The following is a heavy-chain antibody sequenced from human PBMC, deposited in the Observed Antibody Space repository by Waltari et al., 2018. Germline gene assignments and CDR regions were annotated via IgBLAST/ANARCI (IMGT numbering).Heavy chain of an antibody. D-gene: IGHD3-22*01. CDR2: SYPGDSDT. CDR1: GYSFTSYW. J-gene: IGHJ4*02. CDR3: ARLGAGAGYNYYDSSGYAGY. V-gene: IGHV5-51*03. Sequence: EVQLVQSGAEVKKPGESLKISCKGSGYSFTSYWIGWVRQMPGKGLEWMGISYPGDSDTRYSPSFQGKVTNAADKSISTAYLQWSSLKASDNAMYYCARLGAGAGYNYYDSSGYAGYWGQGTLVTVSS.